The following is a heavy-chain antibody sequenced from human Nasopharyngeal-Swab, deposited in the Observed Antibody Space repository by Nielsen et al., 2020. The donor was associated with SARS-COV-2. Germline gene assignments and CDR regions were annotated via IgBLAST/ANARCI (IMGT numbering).Heavy chain of an antibody. CDR2: IYYSGST. Sequence: WIRQPPGKGLEWIGSIYYSGSTYYNPSLKSRVTISVDTSKNQFSLKLSSVTAADTAVYYCASCRTSITIFGVVIRNGMDVWGQGTTVTVSS. J-gene: IGHJ6*02. CDR3: ASCRTSITIFGVVIRNGMDV. D-gene: IGHD3-3*01. V-gene: IGHV4-39*01.